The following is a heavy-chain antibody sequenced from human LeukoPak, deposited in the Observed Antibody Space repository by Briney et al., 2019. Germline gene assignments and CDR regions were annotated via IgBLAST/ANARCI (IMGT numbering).Heavy chain of an antibody. Sequence: GASVKVSCKASGYTFTSYYMHWVRQAPGQGLEWMGIINPSGGSTSYAQKFQGRVTMTRDTSTSTVYMELSSLRSEDTAVYYCARGIRKRWLQQHPPNPYYYYGMDVWGQGTTVTVSS. J-gene: IGHJ6*02. CDR1: GYTFTSYY. V-gene: IGHV1-46*01. CDR3: ARGIRKRWLQQHPPNPYYYYGMDV. CDR2: INPSGGST. D-gene: IGHD5-24*01.